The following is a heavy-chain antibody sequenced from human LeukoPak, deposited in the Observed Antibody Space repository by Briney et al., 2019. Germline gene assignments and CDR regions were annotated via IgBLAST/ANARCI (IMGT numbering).Heavy chain of an antibody. CDR3: LGGTNFDY. CDR2: VDPEDGET. CDR1: GYTFTDYY. D-gene: IGHD6-19*01. J-gene: IGHJ4*02. Sequence: ASVKISCKVSGYTFTDYYIHWVQQAPGKGLEWMGLVDPEDGETIYAEKFQGRVTITADTSTDTAYMELSSLRSEDTAVYYCLGGTNFDYWGQGTLVTVSS. V-gene: IGHV1-69-2*01.